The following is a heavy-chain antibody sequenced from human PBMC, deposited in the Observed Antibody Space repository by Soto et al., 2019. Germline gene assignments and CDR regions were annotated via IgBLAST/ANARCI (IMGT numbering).Heavy chain of an antibody. D-gene: IGHD2-8*01. V-gene: IGHV3-23*01. CDR3: AGRYCTNGVCYTNYYGYIDV. Sequence: EVQLLESGGGLVQPGGSLRLSCAASGFTFSTYAMSWVRQAPGKGLEWVSTITTSGGSTYYADSVQGRFTISRDNSKNTLYLQMNSMRAEDTAVYYCAGRYCTNGVCYTNYYGYIDVWGKGTTVTVSS. CDR2: ITTSGGST. CDR1: GFTFSTYA. J-gene: IGHJ6*03.